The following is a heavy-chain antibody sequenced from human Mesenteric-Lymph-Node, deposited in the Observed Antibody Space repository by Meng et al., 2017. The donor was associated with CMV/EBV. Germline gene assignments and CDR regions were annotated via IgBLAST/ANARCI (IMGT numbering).Heavy chain of an antibody. D-gene: IGHD3-10*01. CDR3: SRLGVSGSGNYFRADY. V-gene: IGHV3-48*03. CDR1: GFTFSSYE. CDR2: ISSSGSTI. J-gene: IGHJ4*02. Sequence: GESLKISCAASGFTFSSYEMNWVRQAPGKGLEWISYISSSGSTIYYADSVKGRFTISRDNAKNSLYLQMNSLKIEDTAVYYCSRLGVSGSGNYFRADYWGQGTLVTVSS.